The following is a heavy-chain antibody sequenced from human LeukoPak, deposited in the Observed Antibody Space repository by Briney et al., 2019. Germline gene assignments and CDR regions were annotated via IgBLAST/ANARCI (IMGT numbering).Heavy chain of an antibody. D-gene: IGHD2-15*01. Sequence: GGSLRLSCAASGFTFGSYAMSWVRQAPGKGLEWVSAISGSGGSTYYADSVKGRFTISRDNSKNTPHLQMNSLRAEDTAVYYCAKAGAVVVVAAKYFDYWGQGTLVTVSS. CDR3: AKAGAVVVVAAKYFDY. CDR1: GFTFGSYA. V-gene: IGHV3-23*01. J-gene: IGHJ4*02. CDR2: ISGSGGST.